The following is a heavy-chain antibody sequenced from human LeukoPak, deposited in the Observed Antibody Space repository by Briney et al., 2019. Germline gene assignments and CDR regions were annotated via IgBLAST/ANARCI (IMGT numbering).Heavy chain of an antibody. Sequence: GESLKISCKGSGYSFTTYWIGWGRRMPGKGLKWMGIIYPGDSDTRYSPSFQGQVTISADKSISTAYLQWSSLKASDTAMYYCARAYGRYFDYWGQGTLVTVSS. V-gene: IGHV5-51*01. D-gene: IGHD1-14*01. CDR2: IYPGDSDT. CDR1: GYSFTTYW. CDR3: ARAYGRYFDY. J-gene: IGHJ4*02.